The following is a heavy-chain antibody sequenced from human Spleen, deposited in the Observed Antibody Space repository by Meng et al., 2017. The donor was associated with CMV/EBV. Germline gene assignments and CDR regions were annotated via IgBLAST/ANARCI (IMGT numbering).Heavy chain of an antibody. CDR3: ALDSSYYDSSRPRFDH. J-gene: IGHJ4*02. D-gene: IGHD3-22*01. Sequence: GESLKISCAISGFSFGDYYMAWVRQAPGKGLEWAANIRYDGSEKYYVDSVKGRFTISRDNAKNSLYLQMNSLRAEDTAVYYCALDSSYYDSSRPRFDHWGQGTLVTVSS. CDR1: GFSFGDYY. V-gene: IGHV3-7*01. CDR2: IRYDGSEK.